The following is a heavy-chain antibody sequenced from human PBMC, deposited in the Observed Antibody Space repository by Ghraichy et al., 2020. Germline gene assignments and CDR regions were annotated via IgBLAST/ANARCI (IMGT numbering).Heavy chain of an antibody. CDR1: GGTFSSYA. Sequence: SVKVSCKASGGTFSSYAISWVRQAPGQGLEWMGGIIPIFGTANYAQKFQGRVTITADESTSTAYMELSSLRSEDTAVYYCARDLPSNTAYGWWGQGTLVTVSS. V-gene: IGHV1-69*13. J-gene: IGHJ4*02. CDR3: ARDLPSNTAYGW. CDR2: IIPIFGTA. D-gene: IGHD5-18*01.